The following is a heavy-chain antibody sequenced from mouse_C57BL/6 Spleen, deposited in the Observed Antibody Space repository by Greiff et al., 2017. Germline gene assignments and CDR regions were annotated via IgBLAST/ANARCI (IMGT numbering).Heavy chain of an antibody. CDR2: IYPGSGST. V-gene: IGHV1-55*01. CDR3: ARNYDYDDGAWFAY. CDR1: GYTFTSYW. Sequence: QVQLQQSGAELVKPGASVKMSCKASGYTFTSYWITWVKQRPGQGLEWIGDIYPGSGSTNYNEKFKSKATLTVDTSSSTAYMQLSSLTSEDSAVYYCARNYDYDDGAWFAYWGQGTLVTVSA. D-gene: IGHD2-4*01. J-gene: IGHJ3*01.